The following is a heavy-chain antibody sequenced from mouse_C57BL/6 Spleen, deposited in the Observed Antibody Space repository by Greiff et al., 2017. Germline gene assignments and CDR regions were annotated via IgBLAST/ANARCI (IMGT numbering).Heavy chain of an antibody. J-gene: IGHJ4*01. D-gene: IGHD2-14*01. Sequence: VQLQQSGAELVRPGTSVKVSCKASGYAFTNYLIEWVKQRPGQGLEWIGVINPGSGGTNYNEKFKGKATLTADKSSSTAYMQLSSMTSEDSAVYCCAGSWGADRGMDYWGQGTSVTVSS. CDR1: GYAFTNYL. CDR2: INPGSGGT. CDR3: AGSWGADRGMDY. V-gene: IGHV1-54*01.